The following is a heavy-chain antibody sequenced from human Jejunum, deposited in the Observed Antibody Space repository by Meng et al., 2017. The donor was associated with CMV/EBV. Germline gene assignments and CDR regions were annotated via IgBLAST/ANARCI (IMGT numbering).Heavy chain of an antibody. Sequence: FAMSWVRQAPGKGLEWVSIISGEGYSAYYADSVRGRLTISRDNSKNTLYLHINNLRIEDTAVYYCATRAPDWGPRQIFDWLLSFDYWGQGTLVTVSS. D-gene: IGHD7-27*01. J-gene: IGHJ4*02. CDR3: ATRAPDWGPRQIFDWLLSFDY. CDR1: FA. V-gene: IGHV3-23*01. CDR2: ISGEGYSA.